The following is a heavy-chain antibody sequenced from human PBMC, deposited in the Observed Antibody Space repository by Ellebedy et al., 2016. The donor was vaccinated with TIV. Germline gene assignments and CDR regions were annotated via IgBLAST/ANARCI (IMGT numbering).Heavy chain of an antibody. CDR1: GFTFDDYT. V-gene: IGHV3-43*01. J-gene: IGHJ5*02. CDR3: VGFGVFNL. Sequence: PGGSLRLSCAASGFTFDDYTMHWVRQAPGKGLEWVSLISWDGGSTYYADSVKGRFTISRENAKNALFLQMDGLRVDDSAVYYCVGFGVFNLWGQGAPVTVSS. CDR2: ISWDGGST. D-gene: IGHD3-3*01.